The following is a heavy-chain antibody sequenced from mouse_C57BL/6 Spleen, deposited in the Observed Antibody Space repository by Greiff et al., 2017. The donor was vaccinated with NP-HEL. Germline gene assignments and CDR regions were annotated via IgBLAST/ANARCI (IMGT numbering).Heavy chain of an antibody. D-gene: IGHD1-1*01. V-gene: IGHV1-80*01. CDR2: IYPGDGDT. J-gene: IGHJ2*01. CDR1: GYAFSSYW. CDR3: ARDWDYGSRDY. Sequence: VQLQQSGAELVKPGASVKISCKASGYAFSSYWMNWVKQRPGKGLEWIGQIYPGDGDTNYNGKFKGKATLTADKSSSTAYMQLSSLTSEDSAVYFCARDWDYGSRDYWGQGTTLTVSS.